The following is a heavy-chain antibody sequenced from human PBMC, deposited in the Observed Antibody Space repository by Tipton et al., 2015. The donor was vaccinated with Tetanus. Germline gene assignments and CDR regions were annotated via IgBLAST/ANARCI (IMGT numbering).Heavy chain of an antibody. Sequence: QSGPEVKKPGASVKVSCKASGGTFSSYAISWVRQAPGQGLEWMGRIIPILGIANYAQKFQGRVTITADKSTSTAYMELSSLRSEDTAVYYCAPLGYCTNGVCSPFDYWGQGTLVTVSS. V-gene: IGHV1-69*04. CDR3: APLGYCTNGVCSPFDY. CDR1: GGTFSSYA. CDR2: IIPILGIA. D-gene: IGHD2-8*01. J-gene: IGHJ4*02.